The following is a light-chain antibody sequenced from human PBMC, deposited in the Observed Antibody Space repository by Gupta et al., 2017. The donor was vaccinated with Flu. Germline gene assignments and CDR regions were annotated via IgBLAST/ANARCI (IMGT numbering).Light chain of an antibody. CDR1: QSLLHSNVYNY. J-gene: IGKJ4*01. CDR3: MQALQTPLT. CDR2: LGS. Sequence: DMAVAHSTLSLPVTRGEPASNSCRSSQSLLHSNVYNYLDWYLQKPGQSPQLLIYLGSNRASGVPDSFSGSGSGTDFTLKISRVEAEDVGVYYCMQALQTPLTFGGGTKVEIK. V-gene: IGKV2-28*01.